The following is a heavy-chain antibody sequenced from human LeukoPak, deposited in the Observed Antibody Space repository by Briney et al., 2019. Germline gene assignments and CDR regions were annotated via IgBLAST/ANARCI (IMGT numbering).Heavy chain of an antibody. V-gene: IGHV4-59*01. CDR2: IYYSGST. CDR3: SGATTYYYYMDV. D-gene: IGHD1-14*01. Sequence: SETLSLTCTVSGGSISSYYWSWIRQPPGKGLEWIGYIYYSGSTNYNPSLKSRVTISVDTSKNQFSLKLSSVTAADAAVYYCSGATTYYYYMDVWGKGTTVTVSS. CDR1: GGSISSYY. J-gene: IGHJ6*03.